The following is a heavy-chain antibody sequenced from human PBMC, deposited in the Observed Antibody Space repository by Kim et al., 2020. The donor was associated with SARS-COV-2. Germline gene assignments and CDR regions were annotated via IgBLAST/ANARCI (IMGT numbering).Heavy chain of an antibody. CDR3: ARTLGYCSSTSCQGVDY. V-gene: IGHV1-2*02. CDR2: INPNSGGT. Sequence: ASVKVSCKASGYTFTGYYMHWVRQAPGQGLEWMGWINPNSGGTNYAQKFQGRVTMTRDTSISTAYMELSRLRSDDTAVYYCARTLGYCSSTSCQGVDYWGQGTLVTVSS. D-gene: IGHD2-2*01. CDR1: GYTFTGYY. J-gene: IGHJ4*02.